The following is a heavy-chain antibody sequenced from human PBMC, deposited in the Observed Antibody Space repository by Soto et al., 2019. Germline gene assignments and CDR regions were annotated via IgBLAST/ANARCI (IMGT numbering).Heavy chain of an antibody. D-gene: IGHD2-15*01. Sequence: QVQLVESGGGLVPPGGSLRLSCAGSGFTFGDSYMSWIRQAPGKGLEWLSYISPGSRYPAYADSVKGRFTISRENARRSLFLQMTSLTAEDTAMYYCVRGGGGGLFDPWGQGTMVTVSS. CDR2: ISPGSRYP. CDR1: GFTFGDSY. V-gene: IGHV3-11*06. CDR3: VRGGGGGLFDP. J-gene: IGHJ5*02.